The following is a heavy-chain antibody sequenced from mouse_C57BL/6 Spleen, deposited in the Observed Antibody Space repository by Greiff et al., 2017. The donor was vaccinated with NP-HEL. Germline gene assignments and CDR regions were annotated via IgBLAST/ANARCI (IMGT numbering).Heavy chain of an antibody. CDR3: ARPRFTMVTPFAY. Sequence: EVQLVESGGGLVKPGGSLKLSCAASGFTFSDYGMHWVRQAPEKGLEWVAYISSGSSTNYYADTVKGRFTISRDNAKNTLFLQMTSLSSEDTAMYSWARPRFTMVTPFAYWGQGTLVTVSA. CDR1: GFTFSDYG. CDR2: ISSGSSTN. D-gene: IGHD2-2*01. V-gene: IGHV5-17*01. J-gene: IGHJ3*01.